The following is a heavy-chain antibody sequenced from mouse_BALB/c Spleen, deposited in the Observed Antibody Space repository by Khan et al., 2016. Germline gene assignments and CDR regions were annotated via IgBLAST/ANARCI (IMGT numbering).Heavy chain of an antibody. V-gene: IGHV9-2-1*01. CDR3: ARATLLRLLAY. CDR1: GYTFTDYA. Sequence: QLQLVQSGPELKKPGETVKISCKASGYTFTDYAMHWVKQTPGKGLKWMGWINTETGEPTYADDFKGRFALSLDTSASTAYMEITSLKYEDTATYCGARATLLRLLAYWGQGTLVTVSA. J-gene: IGHJ3*01. D-gene: IGHD1-2*01. CDR2: INTETGEP.